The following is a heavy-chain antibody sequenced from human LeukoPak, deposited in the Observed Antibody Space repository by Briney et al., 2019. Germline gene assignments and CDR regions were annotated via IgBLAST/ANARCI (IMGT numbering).Heavy chain of an antibody. V-gene: IGHV3-23*01. CDR3: AEDRDYGGPQLVDY. D-gene: IGHD4-23*01. Sequence: PGGSLRLSCAASGFTFSSYAMSWVRQAPGKGLEWVSAISGSGGSTYYADSVKGRFTISRDNSKNTLYLQMNSLRAEDTAVYYCAEDRDYGGPQLVDYWGQGTLVTVSS. CDR2: ISGSGGST. J-gene: IGHJ4*02. CDR1: GFTFSSYA.